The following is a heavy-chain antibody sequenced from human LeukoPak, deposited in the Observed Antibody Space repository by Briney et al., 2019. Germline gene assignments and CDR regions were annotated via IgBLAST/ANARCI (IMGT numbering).Heavy chain of an antibody. Sequence: SETLSLTCTVSGDSISNSYWSWIRQPPGKGLEWIGYMYYSGSTNYNPSLKRRVTTSMDTSENQFSLKLTSVTAADTAVYYCARSPRAGVTPWFFDYWGQGTLVAVSS. CDR2: MYYSGST. V-gene: IGHV4-59*08. D-gene: IGHD3-10*01. CDR1: GDSISNSY. CDR3: ARSPRAGVTPWFFDY. J-gene: IGHJ4*02.